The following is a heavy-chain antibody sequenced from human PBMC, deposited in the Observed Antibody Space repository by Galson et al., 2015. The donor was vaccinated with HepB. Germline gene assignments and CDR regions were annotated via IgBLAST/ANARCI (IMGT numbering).Heavy chain of an antibody. Sequence: SLRLSCAASGLTVSNNYMSWVRQAPGKGLEWVSAIYSGGSTYYADSVKGRFTISRDNSKNTVYLQMNSLRAEDTAVYYCARDALYFFDYWGQGTLVTVSS. J-gene: IGHJ4*02. D-gene: IGHD3-16*01. CDR1: GLTVSNNY. V-gene: IGHV3-66*01. CDR2: IYSGGST. CDR3: ARDALYFFDY.